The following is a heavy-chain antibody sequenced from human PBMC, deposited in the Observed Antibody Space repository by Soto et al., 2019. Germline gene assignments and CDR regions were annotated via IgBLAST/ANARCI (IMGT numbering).Heavy chain of an antibody. CDR1: GGSISTYY. Sequence: QVQLQESGPGLVKPSETLSLTCTVSGGSISTYYWSWIRQPPGKGLEWLGYIYYRGGTTYNPSLASRVTISVTTSKNHFSLKLSSVTAADTAVYYCARDGDEDPFSFAYWGQGTLVTVSS. CDR2: IYYRGGT. CDR3: ARDGDEDPFSFAY. D-gene: IGHD2-21*02. V-gene: IGHV4-59*01. J-gene: IGHJ4*02.